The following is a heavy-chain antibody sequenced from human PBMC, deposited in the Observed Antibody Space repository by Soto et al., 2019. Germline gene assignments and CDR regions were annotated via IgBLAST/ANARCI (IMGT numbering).Heavy chain of an antibody. CDR1: GYTFTNYV. V-gene: IGHV1-8*01. CDR2: MNPKSGNT. Sequence: GASVKVSCKASGYTFTNYVINWVRQATGQGLEWMGWMNPKSGNTGYSQQFQGRVIITRDTSASTAYMELSSLRSEDTAVYYCARDSAYHGPWVQGTLVTVSS. J-gene: IGHJ4*02. CDR3: ARDSAYHGP. D-gene: IGHD2-2*01.